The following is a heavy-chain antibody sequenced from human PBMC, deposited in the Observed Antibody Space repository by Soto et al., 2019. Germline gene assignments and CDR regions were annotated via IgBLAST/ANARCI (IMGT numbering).Heavy chain of an antibody. CDR2: ISSSGLTV. J-gene: IGHJ5*02. CDR1: GFNLSSSS. CDR3: AGAEYCSGGTCTDNWFDP. Sequence: EVQLVESGGGLIQPGESLRLSCAASGFNLSSSSMNWVRQAPGKGLEWLAYISSSGLTVHYADSVKGRFIISRDNTKNSLYLQMISLRPEDTAVYYCAGAEYCSGGTCTDNWFDPWGHGTLVTVSS. V-gene: IGHV3-48*01. D-gene: IGHD2-15*01.